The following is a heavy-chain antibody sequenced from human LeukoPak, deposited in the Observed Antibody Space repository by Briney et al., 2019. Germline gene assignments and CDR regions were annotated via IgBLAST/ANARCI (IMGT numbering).Heavy chain of an antibody. CDR1: GFSFYRYS. D-gene: IGHD3-10*01. J-gene: IGHJ6*02. V-gene: IGHV3-21*01. CDR3: ARDPHGSEYYYYGMDV. Sequence: PGGSLRLSCATAGFSFYRYSLIWVRQAPGKGLEWVASITGRSSYIYYADSVKGRFTVSRDNAKKSLYLRMSSLRVEDTAVYYCARDPHGSEYYYYGMDVWGQGTTVTVSS. CDR2: ITGRSSYI.